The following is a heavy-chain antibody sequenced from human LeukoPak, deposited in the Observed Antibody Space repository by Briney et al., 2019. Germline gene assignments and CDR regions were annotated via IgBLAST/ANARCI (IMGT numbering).Heavy chain of an antibody. J-gene: IGHJ4*02. D-gene: IGHD3-22*01. CDR3: AADRYDSSGYYHFDY. CDR2: IVVGSGNT. CDR1: GFTFTSSA. V-gene: IGHV1-58*02. Sequence: ASVKVSCKASGFTFTSSAMQWVRQARGQRLEWIGWIVVGSGNTNYAQKFQERVTITRDMSTSTAYMELSSLRSEDTAVYYCAADRYDSSGYYHFDYWGQGTLVTVPS.